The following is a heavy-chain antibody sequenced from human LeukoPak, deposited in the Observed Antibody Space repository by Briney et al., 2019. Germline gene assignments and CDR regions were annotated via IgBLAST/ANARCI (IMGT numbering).Heavy chain of an antibody. CDR2: ISSDGNSK. V-gene: IGHV3-30*09. CDR1: GFTFRNYA. D-gene: IGHD5-12*01. CDR3: VSPTADYPFLYYFDS. Sequence: PGGSLRLSCAASGFTFRNYAIHWVRQAPGKGLEWVAVISSDGNSKNFALSVKGRFAISRDNSKNTLFLQMNNLRSEDTALYYCVSPTADYPFLYYFDSWGQGTLVTVSS. J-gene: IGHJ4*02.